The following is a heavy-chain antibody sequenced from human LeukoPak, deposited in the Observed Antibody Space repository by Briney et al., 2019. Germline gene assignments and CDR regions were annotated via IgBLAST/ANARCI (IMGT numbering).Heavy chain of an antibody. V-gene: IGHV4-59*01. J-gene: IGHJ3*02. CDR1: GGSISSYY. CDR3: ARVGDYYGSGNTDAFDI. CDR2: IYYSGST. D-gene: IGHD3-10*01. Sequence: KASETLSLTCTVSGGSISSYYWSWIRQPPGKGLEWIGYIYYSGSTNYNPSLESRVTISVDTSKNQFSLKLSSVTAADTAVYYCARVGDYYGSGNTDAFDIWGQGTMVTVSS.